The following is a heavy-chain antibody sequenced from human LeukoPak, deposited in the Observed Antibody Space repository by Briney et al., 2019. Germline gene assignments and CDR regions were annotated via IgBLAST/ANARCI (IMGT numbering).Heavy chain of an antibody. J-gene: IGHJ2*01. V-gene: IGHV4-61*01. Sequence: SETLSLTCTVSGGSVSSGSYYWSWIRQPPGKGLEWIGYIYYSGSTNCNPSLKSRVTISVDTSKNQFSLKLSSVTAADTAVYYCARIPYSSGWYIWYFDLWGRGTLVTVSS. CDR2: IYYSGST. D-gene: IGHD6-19*01. CDR3: ARIPYSSGWYIWYFDL. CDR1: GGSVSSGSYY.